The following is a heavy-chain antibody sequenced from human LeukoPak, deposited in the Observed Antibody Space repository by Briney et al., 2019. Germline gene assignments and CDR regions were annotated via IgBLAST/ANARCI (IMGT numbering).Heavy chain of an antibody. CDR3: ARKDGYNLYFDY. J-gene: IGHJ4*02. D-gene: IGHD5-24*01. V-gene: IGHV1-46*01. CDR2: INPSGGST. Sequence: ASVKVSCKASGYRFTSYYMHWVRQAPGQGLEWMGVINPSGGSTSYAEKFQDRVTMSRDTSTSTAYMELSSLRSEDTAVYYCARKDGYNLYFDYWGQGSLVTVSS. CDR1: GYRFTSYY.